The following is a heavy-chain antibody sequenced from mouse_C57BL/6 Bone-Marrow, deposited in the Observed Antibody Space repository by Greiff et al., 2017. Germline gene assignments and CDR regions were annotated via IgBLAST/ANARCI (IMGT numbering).Heavy chain of an antibody. CDR1: GFNIKDDY. V-gene: IGHV14-4*01. D-gene: IGHD1-1*01. CDR2: IDPENGDT. CDR3: TCLYYGSCFDV. Sequence: VQLQQSGAELVRPGASVKLSCTASGFNIKDDYMHWVKQRPEQGLAWIGWIDPENGDTDYASKFQGKATITADTSSNTAYLQLSSLTSEDTAVYSCTCLYYGSCFDVWGTGTTVTVSS. J-gene: IGHJ1*03.